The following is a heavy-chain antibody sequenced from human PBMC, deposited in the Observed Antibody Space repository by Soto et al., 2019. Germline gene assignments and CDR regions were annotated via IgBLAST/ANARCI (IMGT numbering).Heavy chain of an antibody. CDR2: IWYDGSNK. CDR1: GFTVSSYG. J-gene: IGHJ3*02. Sequence: QVQLVESGGGVVQPGRSLRLSCAASGFTVSSYGMHWVRQAPGKGLEWVAVIWYDGSNKYYADSVKGRFTISRDNSKNTLYLQMNSLRAEDTAVYYCARSLADAFDIWGQGTMVTVSS. V-gene: IGHV3-33*01. CDR3: ARSLADAFDI.